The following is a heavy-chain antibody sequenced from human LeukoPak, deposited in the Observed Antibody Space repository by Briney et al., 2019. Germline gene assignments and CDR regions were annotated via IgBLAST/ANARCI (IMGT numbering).Heavy chain of an antibody. D-gene: IGHD5-12*01. Sequence: GGSLRLSCAASGFTFSSYAMSWVRQAPGRGLEWVGRIKSKTDGGTTDYAAPVKGRFTISRDDSKNTLYLQMNSLKTEDTAVYYCTTDRPRVATISDYWGQGTLVTVSS. CDR2: IKSKTDGGTT. CDR3: TTDRPRVATISDY. V-gene: IGHV3-15*01. J-gene: IGHJ4*02. CDR1: GFTFSSYA.